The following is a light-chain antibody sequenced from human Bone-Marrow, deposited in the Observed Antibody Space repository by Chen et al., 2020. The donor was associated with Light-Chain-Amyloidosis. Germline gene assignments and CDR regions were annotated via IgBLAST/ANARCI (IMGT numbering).Light chain of an antibody. V-gene: IGLV3-25*03. CDR3: QSADSSGTYEVI. Sequence: SYELTQPPSVSVSPGQTARITCSGDDLPTKYAYWYQQKPGQAPVLVIHRDTERPSGISERFSGSSSGTTATLTISGVQAEDKADYHCQSADSSGTYEVIFGGGTKLTV. CDR1: DLPTKY. J-gene: IGLJ2*01. CDR2: RDT.